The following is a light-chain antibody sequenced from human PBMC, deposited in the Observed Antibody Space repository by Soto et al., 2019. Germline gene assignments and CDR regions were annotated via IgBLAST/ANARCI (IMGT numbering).Light chain of an antibody. CDR2: ATS. V-gene: IGKV1-39*01. Sequence: DIQMTQSPSSLSASVGDRVTITCRASQTIHSHLNWYQHKPGKAPKLLIYATSTLQSGVPSRFSGSGSGTDFTLTIRSLEPEDFATYSCQQSYSTPPTFGQGTKVEIK. CDR3: QQSYSTPPT. J-gene: IGKJ1*01. CDR1: QTIHSH.